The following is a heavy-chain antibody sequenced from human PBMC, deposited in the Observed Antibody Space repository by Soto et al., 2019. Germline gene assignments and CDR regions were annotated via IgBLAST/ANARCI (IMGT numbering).Heavy chain of an antibody. D-gene: IGHD1-26*01. J-gene: IGHJ5*02. Sequence: ASVKVSCKASGYTFTSYGISWVRQAPGQGLEWMGWISTYNGNTNYAQKLQGRVTMTTDTSTSTAYMELRSLRSDDTAVYYCARDRWELGYNWFDPWSQGTLVTVSS. CDR1: GYTFTSYG. V-gene: IGHV1-18*01. CDR2: ISTYNGNT. CDR3: ARDRWELGYNWFDP.